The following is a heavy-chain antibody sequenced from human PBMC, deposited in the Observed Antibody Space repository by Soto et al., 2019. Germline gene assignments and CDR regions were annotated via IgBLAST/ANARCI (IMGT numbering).Heavy chain of an antibody. CDR2: IYYSGST. J-gene: IGHJ3*02. CDR1: GGSISSGDYY. CDR3: AREARMDIVVLVDATYHDAFDI. Sequence: QVQLQESGPGLVKPSQTLSLTCTVSGGSISSGDYYWSWIRQPPGKGLEWIGYIYYSGSTYYDPSLKDRVTTAVDTYKNQFSLKLSSVNAADTAVYYCAREARMDIVVLVDATYHDAFDIWGQGTMVTVSS. D-gene: IGHD2-15*01. V-gene: IGHV4-30-4*01.